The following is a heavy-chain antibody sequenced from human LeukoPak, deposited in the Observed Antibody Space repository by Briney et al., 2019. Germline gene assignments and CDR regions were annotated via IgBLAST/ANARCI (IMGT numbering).Heavy chain of an antibody. CDR2: ISAYNGNT. Sequence: PGASVKVSCKASGYTFTSYGISWVRQAPGQGLEWMGWISAYNGNTNYAQKLQGRVTMTTDTSTSTAYMELRSLRSEDTAVYYCARGAGGDYGDHRGLFDYWGQGTLVTVSS. J-gene: IGHJ4*02. D-gene: IGHD4-17*01. CDR1: GYTFTSYG. V-gene: IGHV1-18*01. CDR3: ARGAGGDYGDHRGLFDY.